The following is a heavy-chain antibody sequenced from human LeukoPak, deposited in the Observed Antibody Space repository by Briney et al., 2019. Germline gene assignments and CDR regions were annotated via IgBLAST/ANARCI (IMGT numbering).Heavy chain of an antibody. CDR1: GFILSSYW. D-gene: IGHD4-17*01. CDR2: INTDGSST. J-gene: IGHJ4*02. CDR3: ARVGGDQVGY. Sequence: PGGSLRLSCAASGFILSSYWMHWVRQAPGKGLVWVSGINTDGSSTSYADSVKGRFTISRDNAKNTLYLQMNSLRAEDTAVYYCARVGGDQVGYWGQGTLVTVSS. V-gene: IGHV3-74*01.